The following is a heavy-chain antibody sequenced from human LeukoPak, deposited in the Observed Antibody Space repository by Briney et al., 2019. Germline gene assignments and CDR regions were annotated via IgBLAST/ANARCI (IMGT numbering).Heavy chain of an antibody. J-gene: IGHJ4*02. Sequence: SGGSLRLSCAASGFTVSSNYMSWVRQAPGKGLEWVSVIYSGGSTYYADSVKGRFTISRDNSKNTLYLQMNSLRAEDTAVYYCARDSSTVTENYFDYWGQGILVTVSS. D-gene: IGHD4-17*01. CDR3: ARDSSTVTENYFDY. V-gene: IGHV3-53*01. CDR2: IYSGGST. CDR1: GFTVSSNY.